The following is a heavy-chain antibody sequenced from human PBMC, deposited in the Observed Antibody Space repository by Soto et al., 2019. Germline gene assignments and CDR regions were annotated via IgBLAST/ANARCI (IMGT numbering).Heavy chain of an antibody. CDR2: IYHTGNA. CDR1: GDSISNSRFY. J-gene: IGHJ5*02. CDR3: ASPKA. Sequence: PSDTLSLTCSVSGDSISNSRFYWAWIRQPPGEGLEWIGSIYHTGNAYYNPSLKSRVTISVDTSKNQFSLKLTSVTAADAALYYCASPKAWGQGTLVTVSS. V-gene: IGHV4-39*01.